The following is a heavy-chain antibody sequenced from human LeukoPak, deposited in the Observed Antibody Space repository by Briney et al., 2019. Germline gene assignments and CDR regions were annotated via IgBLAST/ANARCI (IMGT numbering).Heavy chain of an antibody. D-gene: IGHD3-9*01. V-gene: IGHV4-59*01. CDR3: ARDTYDTLTGYFLFDY. CDR2: ISNSGST. CDR1: GGSINNYY. Sequence: SETLSLTCTVSGGSINNYYWSWIRQTPGKGLEWIDYISNSGSTNYNPSLKTRVTISLDTSKNQFSLKLSSVTAADTAVFYCARDTYDTLTGYFLFDYWGQGTLVTVSS. J-gene: IGHJ4*02.